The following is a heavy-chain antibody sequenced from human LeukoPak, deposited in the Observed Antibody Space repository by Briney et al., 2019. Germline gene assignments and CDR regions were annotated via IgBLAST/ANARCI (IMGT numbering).Heavy chain of an antibody. J-gene: IGHJ4*02. V-gene: IGHV4-59*08. CDR2: IYYSGST. CDR3: ARMSYFDSSLDY. Sequence: SETLSLTCTVSGGSISSYYWSWIRQPLGKGLEWIGYIYYSGSTNYNPSLKSRVTITVDTSKNQFSLKLTSVTAADTAVYYCARMSYFDSSLDYWGQGTLVTVSS. D-gene: IGHD3-22*01. CDR1: GGSISSYY.